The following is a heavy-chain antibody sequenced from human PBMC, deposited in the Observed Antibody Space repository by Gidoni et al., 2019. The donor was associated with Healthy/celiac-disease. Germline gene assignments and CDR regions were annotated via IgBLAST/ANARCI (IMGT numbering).Heavy chain of an antibody. CDR3: ANGGAAAGQASGY. Sequence: EVQLLESGGGLVQPGGSLRLSCAASGFPFSSYAMSWVRQAPGKGLEWVSAISGSGGSTYYADSVKGRFTISRDNSKNTLYLQMNSLRAEDTAVYYCANGGAAAGQASGYWGQGTLVTVSS. CDR2: ISGSGGST. D-gene: IGHD6-13*01. J-gene: IGHJ4*02. V-gene: IGHV3-23*01. CDR1: GFPFSSYA.